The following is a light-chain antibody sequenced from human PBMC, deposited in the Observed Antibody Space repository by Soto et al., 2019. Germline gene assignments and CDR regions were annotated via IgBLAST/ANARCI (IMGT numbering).Light chain of an antibody. CDR1: QSVLYSPNNKNY. V-gene: IGKV4-1*01. J-gene: IGKJ4*01. Sequence: DVVMTQSPDSLAVSLGERATINCKSSQSVLYSPNNKNYLAWYQQKPGQSPKLLIYWASTRESGVPDRFSGSGSGTDFTLTISNLQAEDVAVYYCQQYYSTPLTFGGGTKVAIK. CDR3: QQYYSTPLT. CDR2: WAS.